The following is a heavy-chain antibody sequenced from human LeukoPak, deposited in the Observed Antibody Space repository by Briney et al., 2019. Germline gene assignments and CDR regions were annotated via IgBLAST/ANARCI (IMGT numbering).Heavy chain of an antibody. CDR1: GFTFSSYG. V-gene: IGHV3-23*01. Sequence: GGSLRLSCAASGFTFSSYGMSWVRQAPGKGLEWVSAISGSGGSTYYADSVKGRFTISRDNAKNSLYLQMNSLRAEDTAVYYCARGQTGTTAMDFDYWGQGTLVTVSS. J-gene: IGHJ4*02. CDR3: ARGQTGTTAMDFDY. CDR2: ISGSGGST. D-gene: IGHD1-7*01.